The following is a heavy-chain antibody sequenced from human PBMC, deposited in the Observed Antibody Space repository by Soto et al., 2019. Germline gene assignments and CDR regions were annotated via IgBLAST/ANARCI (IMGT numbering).Heavy chain of an antibody. D-gene: IGHD1-7*01. CDR3: ARDWRITGTDPHFDY. J-gene: IGHJ4*02. V-gene: IGHV3-33*01. CDR2: IWYDGSNK. Sequence: GGSLRLSCAASGFTFSSYGMHWVRQAPGKGLEWVAVIWYDGSNKYYADSVKGRFTISRDNSKNTLYLQMNSLRAEDTAVYYCARDWRITGTDPHFDYWGQGTLVTVSS. CDR1: GFTFSSYG.